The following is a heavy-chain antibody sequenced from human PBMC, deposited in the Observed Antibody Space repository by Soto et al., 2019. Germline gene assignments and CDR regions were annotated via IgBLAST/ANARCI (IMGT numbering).Heavy chain of an antibody. CDR1: GGSVSSGSYY. D-gene: IGHD2-21*02. Sequence: SETLSLTCPASGGSVSSGSYYCSWIRQPPGKGLEWIGYIYYSGSTNYNPSLKSRVTISVDTSKNQFSLKLSSVTAADTAVYYCARAGPLIVVVTADAFDIWGQGTMVTVS. J-gene: IGHJ3*02. CDR3: ARAGPLIVVVTADAFDI. V-gene: IGHV4-61*01. CDR2: IYYSGST.